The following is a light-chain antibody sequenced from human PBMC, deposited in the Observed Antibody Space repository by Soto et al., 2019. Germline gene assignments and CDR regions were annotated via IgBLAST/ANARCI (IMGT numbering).Light chain of an antibody. V-gene: IGLV2-14*01. CDR1: SSDVGGYNY. CDR2: DVS. Sequence: QSALTQPASVSGSPGQSITISCTGTSSDVGGYNYVSWYQQHPGKAPKLMIYDVSNRPSGVSNRFSGSKSGNTASLTISGRQAEGEADYYCSSYTSGSAVVFGGGTKLTVL. CDR3: SSYTSGSAVV. J-gene: IGLJ2*01.